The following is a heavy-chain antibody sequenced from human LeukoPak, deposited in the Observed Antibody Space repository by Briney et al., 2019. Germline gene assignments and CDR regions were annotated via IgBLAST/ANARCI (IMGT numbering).Heavy chain of an antibody. V-gene: IGHV3-30*18. CDR3: AKDPRRAEAVPAGFDY. J-gene: IGHJ4*02. CDR1: GFTFISYG. Sequence: GGSLRLSCAASGFTFISYGMHWVRQAPGKGLEWVAVISYDGSNKYYADSVKGRFTISRDNSKSTLYLQMNSLRAEDTAMYYCAKDPRRAEAVPAGFDYWGQGTLVTVSS. CDR2: ISYDGSNK. D-gene: IGHD6-19*01.